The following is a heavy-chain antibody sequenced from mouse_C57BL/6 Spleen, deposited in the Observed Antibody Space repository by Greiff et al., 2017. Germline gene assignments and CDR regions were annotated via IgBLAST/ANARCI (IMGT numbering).Heavy chain of an antibody. J-gene: IGHJ3*01. CDR2: ISYDGSN. V-gene: IGHV3-6*01. Sequence: ESGPGLVKPSQSLSLTCSVTGYSITSGYYWNWIRQFPGNKLEWMGYISYDGSNNYNPSLKNRISITRDTSKNQFFLKLNSVTTEDTATYYCARGVGTPRGQGTLVTVSA. CDR3: ARGVGTP. CDR1: GYSITSGYY. D-gene: IGHD1-1*01.